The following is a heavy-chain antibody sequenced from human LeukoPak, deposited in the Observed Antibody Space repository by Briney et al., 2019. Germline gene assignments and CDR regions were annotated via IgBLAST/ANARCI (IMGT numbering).Heavy chain of an antibody. CDR2: ISYDGSNN. Sequence: GGSLRLSCAASGFTFSSYGMHWVRQAPGKGLEWVAVISYDGSNNYYAAPVKGRFTISGDNSKNTPHQQMNSPSADDTAVYYCPRARSYFDFDYWGQGTLVTVSS. CDR1: GFTFSSYG. V-gene: IGHV3-30*03. CDR3: PRARSYFDFDY. D-gene: IGHD3-9*01. J-gene: IGHJ4*02.